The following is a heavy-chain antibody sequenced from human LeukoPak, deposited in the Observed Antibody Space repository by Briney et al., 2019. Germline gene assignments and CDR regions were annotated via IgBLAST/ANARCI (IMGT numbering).Heavy chain of an antibody. J-gene: IGHJ5*02. CDR2: ISGYNVNT. V-gene: IGHV1-18*01. Sequence: ASVKVSCKASGYTFTSYGISWVRQVPGQGLEWMGWISGYNVNTNYVQKLQGRVTMTTDTSTSTAYMDLRSLRSDDTAVYYCARASWGPGDWSDPWGQGTLVTVSS. CDR3: ARASWGPGDWSDP. CDR1: GYTFTSYG. D-gene: IGHD3-16*01.